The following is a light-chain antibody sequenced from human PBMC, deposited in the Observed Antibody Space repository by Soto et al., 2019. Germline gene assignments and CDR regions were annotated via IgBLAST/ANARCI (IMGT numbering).Light chain of an antibody. J-gene: IGLJ2*01. CDR3: KAWDSTTV. V-gene: IGLV3-1*01. Sequence: SYELTQPPSVSVSPGQTATITCSGDNLGDKYACWYQQKPGQSPVLVIYQDTRRPSGIPERFSGSNSGNTATLTISGTQAIDEADYYCKAWDSTTVFGGGTKVTVL. CDR1: NLGDKY. CDR2: QDT.